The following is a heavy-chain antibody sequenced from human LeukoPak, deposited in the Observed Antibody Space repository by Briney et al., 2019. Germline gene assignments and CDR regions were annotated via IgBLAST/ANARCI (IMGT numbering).Heavy chain of an antibody. V-gene: IGHV1-24*01. CDR2: LHREDGEA. CDR3: ARDLSISSTSCPSH. CDR1: GYTLTELS. D-gene: IGHD2-2*01. J-gene: IGHJ4*02. Sequence: ASVKVSCKVSGYTLTELSIHWVRQAPGKGPEWMGGLHREDGEAIYAQNLQGRVTMTEDTSTATAYMELSSLRSDDTAVYHCARDLSISSTSCPSHWGQGTLVTVSS.